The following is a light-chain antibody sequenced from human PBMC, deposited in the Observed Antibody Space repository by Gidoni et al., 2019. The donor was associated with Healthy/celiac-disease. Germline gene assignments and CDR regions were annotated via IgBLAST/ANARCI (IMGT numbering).Light chain of an antibody. CDR3: QQSYSTPWT. CDR1: QSISSY. Sequence: DIQMTQSPSSLSASVGDSVTITCRASQSISSYLNWSQQKPGKAPKLLIYAASSLQSGVPSRFSGRGSGTDFTLTISSLQPEDFATYYCQQSYSTPWTFGQGTKVEIK. J-gene: IGKJ1*01. CDR2: AAS. V-gene: IGKV1-39*01.